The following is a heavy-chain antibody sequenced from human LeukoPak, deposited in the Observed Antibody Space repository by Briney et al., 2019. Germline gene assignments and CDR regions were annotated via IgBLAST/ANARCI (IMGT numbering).Heavy chain of an antibody. J-gene: IGHJ4*02. V-gene: IGHV3-23*01. CDR1: GFTFSSYG. Sequence: PGGSLRLSCATFGFTFSSYGMTWVRQAPGKGLEWVSTISISGGTTYYADSVKGRSSISRDNSKSTVYLQMNSLRAEDTAVYYCAREGPAATDYFDYWGQGTLVTVSS. CDR3: AREGPAATDYFDY. D-gene: IGHD2-15*01. CDR2: ISISGGTT.